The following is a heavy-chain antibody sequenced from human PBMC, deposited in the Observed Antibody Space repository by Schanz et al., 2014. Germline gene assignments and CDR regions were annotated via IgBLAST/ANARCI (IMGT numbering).Heavy chain of an antibody. CDR2: INPNSGAT. J-gene: IGHJ4*02. V-gene: IGHV1-2*06. CDR1: GATFNSYA. Sequence: QVRLVQSGAEVKKPGSSVKVSCKSSGATFNSYAFGWVRQAPGQGLEWMGQINPNSGATIYAQNFQGRVTMTRDTSISTAYMELSRLRSDDTAVYYCARGLVRYFAYWGQGTLVTVSS. D-gene: IGHD2-8*02. CDR3: ARGLVRYFAY.